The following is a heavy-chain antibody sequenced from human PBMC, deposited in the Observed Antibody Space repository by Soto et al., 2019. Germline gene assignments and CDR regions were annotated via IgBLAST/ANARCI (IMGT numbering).Heavy chain of an antibody. CDR3: ARHRGYYHILAGYYTELNSDY. Sequence: LSLTCTVCGGSISIINYYWGWIRQPPGKGLEWIGSIYFSGSTYYNPSLKSRVTIPVDTSKNQFSLKLSSVTAADTAVYYCARHRGYYHILAGYYTELNSDYWGKGTLGTSSS. V-gene: IGHV4-39*01. CDR2: IYFSGST. CDR1: GGSISIINYY. D-gene: IGHD3-9*01. J-gene: IGHJ4*02.